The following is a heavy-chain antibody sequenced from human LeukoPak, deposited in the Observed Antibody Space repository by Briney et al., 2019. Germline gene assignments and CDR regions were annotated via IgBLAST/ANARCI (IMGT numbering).Heavy chain of an antibody. J-gene: IGHJ4*02. D-gene: IGHD3-22*01. V-gene: IGHV1-2*02. CDR1: GYTFTGYY. CDR3: AILTHYYYDSSGYSFDY. CDR2: INPNSGGT. Sequence: ASVKVSCKASGYTFTGYYMHRVRQAPGQGLEWIGWINPNSGGTNYAQKFQGRVTMTRDTSISTAYMELSRLRSDDTAVYYCAILTHYYYDSSGYSFDYWGQGTLVTVSS.